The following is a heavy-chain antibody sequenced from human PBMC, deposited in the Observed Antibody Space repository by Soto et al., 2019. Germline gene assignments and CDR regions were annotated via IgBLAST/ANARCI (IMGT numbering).Heavy chain of an antibody. Sequence: ASVEVSCKASGFTFTSSAVQWVRQARGQRLEGIGWIVVGSGKTNYAQKFQERVTITWDMSTSTAYMELSSLRSEDTAVYYCAAGVLNAYDYVWGSYSPPLFGMDVWGQGTPVTVSS. CDR1: GFTFTSSA. D-gene: IGHD3-16*01. J-gene: IGHJ6*02. CDR2: IVVGSGKT. CDR3: AAGVLNAYDYVWGSYSPPLFGMDV. V-gene: IGHV1-58*01.